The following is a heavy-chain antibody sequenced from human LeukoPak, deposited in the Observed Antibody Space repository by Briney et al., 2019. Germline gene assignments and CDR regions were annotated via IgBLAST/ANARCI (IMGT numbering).Heavy chain of an antibody. J-gene: IGHJ4*02. Sequence: PGGSLRLSCAASGFTFSSYAMSWVRQAPGKGLEWVSSISAGGGSTNNADSVKGRFTISRENPKNTLYLQMNSLRAEDTAVYYCAKEKYYGSDWGQGTLVTVSS. D-gene: IGHD3-10*01. CDR3: AKEKYYGSD. CDR1: GFTFSSYA. CDR2: ISAGGGST. V-gene: IGHV3-23*01.